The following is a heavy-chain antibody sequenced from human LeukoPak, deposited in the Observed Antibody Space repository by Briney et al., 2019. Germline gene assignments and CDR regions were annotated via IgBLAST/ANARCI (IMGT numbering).Heavy chain of an antibody. CDR2: IYYSGST. Sequence: SETLSLTCTVSGGSISSYYWSWIRQPPGKGLEWIGYIYYSGSTNYNPSLKSRVTISADTSKNQFSLKLSSVAAADTAVYYCARVESGYGDYLHTALAEYFQHWGQGTLVTVSS. D-gene: IGHD4-17*01. J-gene: IGHJ1*01. CDR1: GGSISSYY. V-gene: IGHV4-59*01. CDR3: ARVESGYGDYLHTALAEYFQH.